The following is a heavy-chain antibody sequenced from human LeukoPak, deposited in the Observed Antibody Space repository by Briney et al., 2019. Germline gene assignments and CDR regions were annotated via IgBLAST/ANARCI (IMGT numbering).Heavy chain of an antibody. D-gene: IGHD1-1*01. CDR1: GGSIRTNTNFWGWDSSSY. Sequence: SETLSLTCSVSGGSIRTNTNFWGWDSSSYWGWIRQPPGKGLEWIGSIHFTGTTYYNSSLQSRLTISVDTSKNLFSLKLTSVIATDTALYYCARQRDTASAGAFDTWGQGTMVIVSP. J-gene: IGHJ3*02. V-gene: IGHV4-39*01. CDR3: ARQRDTASAGAFDT. CDR2: IHFTGTT.